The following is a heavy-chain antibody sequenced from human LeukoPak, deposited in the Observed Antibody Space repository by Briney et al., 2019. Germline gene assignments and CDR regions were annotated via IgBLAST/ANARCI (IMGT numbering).Heavy chain of an antibody. CDR3: ARGYWGIVVVPAATDAFDI. V-gene: IGHV3-48*01. Sequence: GGSLRLSCAASGFTFSNYEMNWVRQAPGKGLEWVSYISSSSSTIYYADSVKGRFTISRDNAKNSLYLQMNSLRAEDTAVYYCARGYWGIVVVPAATDAFDIWGQGTMVTVSS. D-gene: IGHD2-2*01. CDR2: ISSSSSTI. CDR1: GFTFSNYE. J-gene: IGHJ3*02.